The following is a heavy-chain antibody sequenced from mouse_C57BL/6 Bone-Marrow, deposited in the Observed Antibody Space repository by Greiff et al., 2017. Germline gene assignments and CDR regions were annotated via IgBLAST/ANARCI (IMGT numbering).Heavy chain of an antibody. CDR3: ARAYGSSYEGFYYYAMDY. CDR2: INPYNGDT. D-gene: IGHD1-1*01. J-gene: IGHJ4*01. V-gene: IGHV1-20*01. CDR1: GYSFTGYF. Sequence: VQLQQSGPELVKPGDSVKISCKASGYSFTGYFMNWVMQSHGKSLGWIGRINPYNGDTFYNQKFKGKATLTVDKSSSTAHMELRSLTSEDSAFYYCARAYGSSYEGFYYYAMDYWGQGTSVTVSS.